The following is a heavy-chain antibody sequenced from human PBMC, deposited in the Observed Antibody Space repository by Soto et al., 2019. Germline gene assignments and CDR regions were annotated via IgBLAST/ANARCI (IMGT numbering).Heavy chain of an antibody. D-gene: IGHD3-10*01. V-gene: IGHV1-18*01. CDR3: ARRGGLPDY. CDR1: GYTFTNSG. CDR2: ISADNGIT. J-gene: IGHJ4*02. Sequence: QVQLVQSGAEVTKPRASVKVSCKASGYTFTNSGISWVRQAPGQGLEWMGWISADNGITNYAQKIQGRVTMTTDTSTSTAYRELRSLGSDDTAGYYCARRGGLPDYWGQGTLVTVSS.